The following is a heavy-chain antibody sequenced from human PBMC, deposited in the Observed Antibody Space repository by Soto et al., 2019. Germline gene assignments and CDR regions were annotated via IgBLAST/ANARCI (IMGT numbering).Heavy chain of an antibody. CDR2: ISYDGSNK. V-gene: IGHV3-30*18. Sequence: SLRLSCAASGFTFSYYGMHWVRQAPCKGLEWVAVISYDGSNKYYADSVKGRFTISRDNSKNTLYLEMNSLRAEDTALYYCAKDFLTIVTTAYDYGMDAWGQGTTVTVSS. D-gene: IGHD4-4*01. CDR1: GFTFSYYG. J-gene: IGHJ6*02. CDR3: AKDFLTIVTTAYDYGMDA.